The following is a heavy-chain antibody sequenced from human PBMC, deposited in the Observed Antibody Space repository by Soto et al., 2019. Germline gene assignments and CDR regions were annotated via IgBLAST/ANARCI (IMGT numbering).Heavy chain of an antibody. V-gene: IGHV4-34*01. J-gene: IGHJ6*02. Sequence: SETLSLTCAVYGGSFSGYYWSWIRQPPGKGLEWIGEINHSGSTNYNPSLKSRVTISVDTSKNQFSLKLSSVTAADTAVYYCARGVATIIFYYYHYGMDVWGQGTTVTVSS. CDR3: ARGVATIIFYYYHYGMDV. CDR2: INHSGST. CDR1: GGSFSGYY. D-gene: IGHD5-12*01.